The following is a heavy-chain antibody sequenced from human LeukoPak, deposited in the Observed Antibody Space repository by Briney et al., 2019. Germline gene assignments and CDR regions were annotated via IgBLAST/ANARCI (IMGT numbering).Heavy chain of an antibody. CDR2: INHGGST. Sequence: SETLSLTCAVYGGSFSGNYWSWIRQPPGKGLEWIGEINHGGSTNYNPSLKSRVTISVDTSKNQFSLKLSSVTAADTAVYYCATRTGSGSYYRGNWFDPWGQGTLVTVSS. J-gene: IGHJ5*02. CDR3: ATRTGSGSYYRGNWFDP. D-gene: IGHD3-10*01. CDR1: GGSFSGNY. V-gene: IGHV4-34*01.